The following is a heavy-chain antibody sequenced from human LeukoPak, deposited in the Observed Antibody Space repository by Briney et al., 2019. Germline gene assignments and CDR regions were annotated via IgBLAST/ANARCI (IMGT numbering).Heavy chain of an antibody. Sequence: SETLSLTCAVHGGSFSGYYWSWIRQPPGKGLEWIGEINHSGSTNYNPSLKSRVTISVDTSKNQFSLKLSSVTAADTAVYYCARGRGRDWGQGTLVTVSS. CDR1: GGSFSGYY. D-gene: IGHD3-10*01. CDR3: ARGRGRD. V-gene: IGHV4-34*01. CDR2: INHSGST. J-gene: IGHJ4*02.